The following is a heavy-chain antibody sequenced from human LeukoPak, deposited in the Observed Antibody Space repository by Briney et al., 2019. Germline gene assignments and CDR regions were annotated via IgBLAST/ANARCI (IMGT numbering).Heavy chain of an antibody. Sequence: SETLSLTCTVSGGSVSSYYWSWIRQPPGKGLEWIGYIYYSGSTNYNPSLKSRVTISVDTSKNQFSLKLSSVTAADTALYYCARHSYNYYGLDVWGQGTTITVSS. J-gene: IGHJ6*02. V-gene: IGHV4-59*02. CDR2: IYYSGST. D-gene: IGHD1-26*01. CDR3: ARHSYNYYGLDV. CDR1: GGSVSSYY.